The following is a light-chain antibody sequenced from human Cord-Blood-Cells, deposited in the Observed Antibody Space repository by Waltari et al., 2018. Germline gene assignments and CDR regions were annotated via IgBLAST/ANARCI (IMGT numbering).Light chain of an antibody. J-gene: IGKJ2*01. CDR2: GAS. CDR1: QSVSSN. V-gene: IGKV3-15*01. CDR3: QQYNNWPYT. Sequence: EIVMTQSPATLSVSPGERATLSCRASQSVSSNSAWYQQKPGQAPTLLIYGASTRATGIPARFSGSGSGTDVTLTISGLQSEDFAVYYCQQYNNWPYTFGQVTKMEIK.